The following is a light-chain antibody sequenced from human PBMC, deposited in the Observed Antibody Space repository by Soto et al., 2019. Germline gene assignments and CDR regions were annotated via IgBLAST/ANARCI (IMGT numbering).Light chain of an antibody. J-gene: IGLJ2*01. V-gene: IGLV1-44*01. CDR1: SSNIGSNT. Sequence: QPVLTQPPSASGTPGQRVTISCSGSSSNIGSNTLNWYQQHPGTAPNHLINSNIQRPSGVPDRFSGAKSGTSASLAISGLQSEDEADYYCAAWDDGLNALVFGGGTKLTVL. CDR3: AAWDDGLNALV. CDR2: SNI.